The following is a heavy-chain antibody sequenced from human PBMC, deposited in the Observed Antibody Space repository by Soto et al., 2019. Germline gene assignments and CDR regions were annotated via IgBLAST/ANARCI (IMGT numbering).Heavy chain of an antibody. CDR3: AKEKDRIFDY. V-gene: IGHV3-43*01. J-gene: IGHJ4*02. CDR1: GFTFDDHT. CDR2: ITWDAGSA. Sequence: EVQLVVSGGLVVRPGGSLRLSCAGYGFTFDDHTMHWVRQAPGKGLEWVSLITWDAGSAFYADSVRGRFTISRDNSKNSLYLQMNSLRTEDSALYYCAKEKDRIFDYWGRGTPVTVSS.